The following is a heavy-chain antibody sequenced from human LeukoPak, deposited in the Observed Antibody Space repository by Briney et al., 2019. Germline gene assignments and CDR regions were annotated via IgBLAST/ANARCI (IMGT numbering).Heavy chain of an antibody. J-gene: IGHJ5*02. CDR3: ARVSYGSGSYNWFDP. CDR1: GGSISSYY. Sequence: SETLSLTCTVSGGSISSYYWSWIRQPPGKGLEWIGYIYYSGSTNYNPSLKSRVTITVDPPKNQFSLKLSSVTAADTAVYYCARVSYGSGSYNWFDPWGQGTLVTVSS. CDR2: IYYSGST. D-gene: IGHD3-10*01. V-gene: IGHV4-59*01.